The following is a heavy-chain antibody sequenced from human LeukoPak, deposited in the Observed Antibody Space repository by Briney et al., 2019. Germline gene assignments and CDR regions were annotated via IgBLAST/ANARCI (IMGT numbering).Heavy chain of an antibody. CDR2: NTAYTSNT. Sequence: ASVTVSCKTSGYTFISYGVTWVRQAPGQGLEWMGWNTAYTSNTRYALRFQGRITMTTDKSTATAYMELRSLKSDDTAVYYCARTYVRGATNWFDPWGQGTLVTVSS. J-gene: IGHJ5*02. D-gene: IGHD3-10*02. CDR1: GYTFISYG. V-gene: IGHV1-18*01. CDR3: ARTYVRGATNWFDP.